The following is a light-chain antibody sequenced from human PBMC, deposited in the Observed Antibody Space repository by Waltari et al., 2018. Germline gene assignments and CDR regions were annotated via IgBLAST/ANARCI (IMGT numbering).Light chain of an antibody. CDR3: QSFDSNLGVL. CDR1: SPNMGAGYA. CDR2: GNS. V-gene: IGLV1-40*01. J-gene: IGLJ2*01. Sequence: QSALTQPPSVTGAPGQRVTISCTGSSPNMGAGYAVNWYQHLPGTAPKVLIYGNSDRPSGVPDRFSASKSGTSASLAIIGLQAEDEGNYYCQSFDSNLGVLFGGGTKLTVL.